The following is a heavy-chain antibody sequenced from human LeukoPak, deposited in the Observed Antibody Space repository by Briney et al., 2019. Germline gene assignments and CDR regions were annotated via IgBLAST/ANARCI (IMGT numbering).Heavy chain of an antibody. CDR1: GFTFSSYG. V-gene: IGHV3-30*02. D-gene: IGHD5-18*01. CDR2: IWYDGSNK. J-gene: IGHJ4*02. CDR3: TKSYSYGYDY. Sequence: GGSLRLSCVASGFTFSSYGMHWVRQAPGRGLDWVAFIWYDGSNKYYADSVKGRFTISRDNSKSTLYLQTNSLRAEDTAVYYCTKSYSYGYDYWGQGTLVTVSS.